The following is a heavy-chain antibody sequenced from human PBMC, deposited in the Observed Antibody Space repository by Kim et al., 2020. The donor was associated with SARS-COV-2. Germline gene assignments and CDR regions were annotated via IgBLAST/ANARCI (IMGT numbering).Heavy chain of an antibody. V-gene: IGHV1-69*10. Sequence: SVKVSCKASGDTFNTYTIHWVRQAPGHGPEWMGGIIPFLNFTNFAQRFRDRVTFSADKSTGAASMKLSSRRSEDTAIYYCARAPYDCSGSYFHFDSWCQGTL. CDR3: ARAPYDCSGSYFHFDS. CDR1: GDTFNTYT. J-gene: IGHJ4*02. CDR2: IIPFLNFT. D-gene: IGHD3-22*01.